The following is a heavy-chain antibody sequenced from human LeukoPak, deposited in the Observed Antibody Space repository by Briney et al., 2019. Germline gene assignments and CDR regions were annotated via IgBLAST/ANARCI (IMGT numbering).Heavy chain of an antibody. CDR2: IIPIFGTA. Sequence: ASVKVSCKASGGTFSSYAISWVRQAPGQGLEWMGGIIPIFGTANYAQKFQGRVTITADESTSTAYMELSSLRSEDTAVYYCASHRPTQPLNWGQGTLVTVSS. D-gene: IGHD4-17*01. J-gene: IGHJ4*02. CDR1: GGTFSSYA. V-gene: IGHV1-69*13. CDR3: ASHRPTQPLN.